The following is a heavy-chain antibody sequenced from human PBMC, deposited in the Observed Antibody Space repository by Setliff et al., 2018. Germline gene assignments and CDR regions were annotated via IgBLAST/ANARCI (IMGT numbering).Heavy chain of an antibody. CDR3: FGAGTCSY. CDR1: GFTYNNCW. V-gene: IGHV3-7*01. CDR2: INPDGSEK. D-gene: IGHD3-10*01. J-gene: IGHJ4*02. Sequence: LRLSCAASGFTYNNCWVSWVRQAPGKGLEWLASINPDGSEKYYVDSVKGRFTISRDNAKNSLSLQMNSLRTEDTAVYYCFGAGTCSYWGQGTLVTVSS.